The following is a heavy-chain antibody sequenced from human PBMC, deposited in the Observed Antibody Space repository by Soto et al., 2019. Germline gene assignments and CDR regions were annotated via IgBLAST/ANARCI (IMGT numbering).Heavy chain of an antibody. CDR3: ATDPRGRWAPSSDY. J-gene: IGHJ4*02. D-gene: IGHD1-26*01. Sequence: EVQVVESGGGLVKPGGSLRLSCAASGFTFSKAWMNWVRQAPGKGLQWVGRIKSKSDGETLYYAAPVKGRFTISRDDSKNTLYLQMNNLETVDTALYYCATDPRGRWAPSSDYWGQGPLVSVSS. CDR1: GFTFSKAW. V-gene: IGHV3-15*01. CDR2: IKSKSDGETL.